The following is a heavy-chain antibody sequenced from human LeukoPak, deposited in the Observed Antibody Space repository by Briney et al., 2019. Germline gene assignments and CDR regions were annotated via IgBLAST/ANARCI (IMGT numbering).Heavy chain of an antibody. J-gene: IGHJ6*02. CDR1: GASINSYY. V-gene: IGHV4-59*01. D-gene: IGHD4-17*01. CDR3: ARGKFGDFED. CDR2: VSYSGST. Sequence: SETLSLICTVSGASINSYYWSWIRQPPGKGLEWIGCVSYSGSTDYNPALKSRVTISEDTSKSQVSLKLSSVTAADTAVYFCARGKFGDFEDWGQGTTVTVSS.